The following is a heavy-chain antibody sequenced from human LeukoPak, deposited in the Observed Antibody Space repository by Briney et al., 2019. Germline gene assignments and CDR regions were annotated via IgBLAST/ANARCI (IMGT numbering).Heavy chain of an antibody. Sequence: GGSLRLSCAASGFTFSSYSMNWVRQAPGKGLEWVSSISSSTSYIYYADSVKGRFTISRDNAKNSLYLQMNSLRAEDTAVYYCASVLYGSGSQPLDYWGQGSLVTVSS. J-gene: IGHJ4*02. V-gene: IGHV3-21*01. D-gene: IGHD3-10*01. CDR1: GFTFSSYS. CDR2: ISSSTSYI. CDR3: ASVLYGSGSQPLDY.